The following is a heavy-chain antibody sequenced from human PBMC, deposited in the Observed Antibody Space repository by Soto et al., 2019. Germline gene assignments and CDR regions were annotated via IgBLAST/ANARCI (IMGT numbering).Heavy chain of an antibody. CDR3: ARGLVVTAKGWFDL. CDR1: GFTFSSYS. CDR2: VSYDGNRK. D-gene: IGHD2-21*02. Sequence: QVQLVQSGGGVVQPGRSLRLPCEASGFTFSSYSMNWVRQTPGKGLEWVAVVSYDGNRKYYADSVKGRFTISRDNAKNTLYLQMDHLRIEDTAVYYCARGLVVTAKGWFDLWGQGTLVTVSP. V-gene: IGHV3-30-3*01. J-gene: IGHJ5*02.